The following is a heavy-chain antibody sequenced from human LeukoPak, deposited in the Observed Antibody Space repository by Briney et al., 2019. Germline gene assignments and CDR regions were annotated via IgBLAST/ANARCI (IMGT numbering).Heavy chain of an antibody. J-gene: IGHJ6*03. CDR1: GGSISNYF. CDR2: FYPSGST. Sequence: PSETLSLTCTVSGGSISNYFWNWIRQPAGKGLQWIARFYPSGSTNYNPSLKSRLTMSVDTSKNQFSLKLSSVTAADTAVYYCAREDRYQYYYIDVWGKGTTVTVSS. CDR3: AREDRYQYYYIDV. D-gene: IGHD3-9*01. V-gene: IGHV4-4*07.